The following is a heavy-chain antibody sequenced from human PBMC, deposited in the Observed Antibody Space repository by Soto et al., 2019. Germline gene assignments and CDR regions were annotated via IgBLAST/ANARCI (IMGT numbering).Heavy chain of an antibody. V-gene: IGHV3-30*04. CDR1: GFTFSSYA. Sequence: PGGSLRLSCAASGFTFSSYAMHWARQAPGKGLEWVAVISYDGRKKDYADSVKGRFTISRDNSNNTVYLQMNGLGAEDTAVYYCARGCSSNDCYTNYHYYYAMDVWGHGTTVTVSS. CDR2: ISYDGRKK. J-gene: IGHJ6*02. CDR3: ARGCSSNDCYTNYHYYYAMDV. D-gene: IGHD2-2*02.